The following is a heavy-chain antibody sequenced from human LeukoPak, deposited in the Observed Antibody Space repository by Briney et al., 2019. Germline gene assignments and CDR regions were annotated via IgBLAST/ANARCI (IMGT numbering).Heavy chain of an antibody. V-gene: IGHV3-21*01. Sequence: PGGSQRLSCAASGFTFSSYSMNWVRQAPGKGLEWVSSISSSSSYIYYADSVKGRFTISRDNAKNSLYLQMNSLRAEDTAVYYCARGGSGSPYYYYYMDVWGKGTTVTVSS. CDR2: ISSSSSYI. CDR3: ARGGSGSPYYYYYMDV. CDR1: GFTFSSYS. D-gene: IGHD3-3*01. J-gene: IGHJ6*03.